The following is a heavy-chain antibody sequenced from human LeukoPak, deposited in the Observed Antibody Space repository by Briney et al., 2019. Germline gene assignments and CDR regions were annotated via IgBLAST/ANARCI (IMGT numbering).Heavy chain of an antibody. D-gene: IGHD1-26*01. Sequence: ASVKLSCKASGYTFTGYYLHWVRQAPGQGLERMGWINPHSCVTTFPQKFQGRVTMTMDTSISTTYMELNRLRSDDPAVYYCTRDHVAATSAHNFDCWGQGTLVTVSS. CDR2: INPHSCVT. CDR1: GYTFTGYY. J-gene: IGHJ4*02. CDR3: TRDHVAATSAHNFDC. V-gene: IGHV1-2*02.